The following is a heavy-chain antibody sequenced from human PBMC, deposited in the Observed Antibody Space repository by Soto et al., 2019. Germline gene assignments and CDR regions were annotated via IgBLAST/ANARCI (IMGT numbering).Heavy chain of an antibody. Sequence: QVQVQESGPGLVRPSETLSLNCLVSGDSISNYYWGWIRQTPERGLEYIAYIYYNGRSSYNPSLQSRVTMSLDTSKNQVSLRLTSVTAADAATYYCARTSPSWTHPWIWGQGTPVTV. CDR1: GDSISNYY. J-gene: IGHJ4*02. D-gene: IGHD5-18*01. CDR2: IYYNGRS. V-gene: IGHV4-59*13. CDR3: ARTSPSWTHPWI.